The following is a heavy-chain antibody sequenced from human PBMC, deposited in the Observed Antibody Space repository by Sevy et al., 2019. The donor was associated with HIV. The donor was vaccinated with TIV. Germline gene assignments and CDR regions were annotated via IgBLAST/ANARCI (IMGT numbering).Heavy chain of an antibody. CDR3: ARDRFAVVAATPQGWFDP. Sequence: SETLSLTCTVSGGSISSGGYYWSWIRQHPGKGLEWIGYIYYSGSTYYNPSLKSRVTISVDTSKNQFSLKLSSVTAADTAVYYRARDRFAVVAATPQGWFDPWGQGTLVTVSS. J-gene: IGHJ5*02. D-gene: IGHD2-15*01. V-gene: IGHV4-31*03. CDR2: IYYSGST. CDR1: GGSISSGGYY.